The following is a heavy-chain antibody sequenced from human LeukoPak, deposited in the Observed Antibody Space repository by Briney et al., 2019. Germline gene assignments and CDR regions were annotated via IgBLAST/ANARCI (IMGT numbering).Heavy chain of an antibody. Sequence: ASVKVSCKASGYNFTTFSIAWVRQAPGQGLEWMGWINANNGKTHSAQKFHDRVTMTTDASTNTAYMELRGLKSDDTAMYYCSRDSTFGAAADFNFWGQGTLVTVSS. D-gene: IGHD3-16*01. CDR3: SRDSTFGAAADFNF. J-gene: IGHJ4*02. CDR1: GYNFTTFS. CDR2: INANNGKT. V-gene: IGHV1-18*01.